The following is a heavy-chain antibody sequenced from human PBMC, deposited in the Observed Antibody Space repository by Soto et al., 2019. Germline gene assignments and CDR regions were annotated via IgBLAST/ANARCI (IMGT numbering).Heavy chain of an antibody. CDR3: ARFYMVRGVMGAFDS. D-gene: IGHD3-10*01. Sequence: SETLSLTCTVSGGSISSGGYYWSWIRQHPGKGLEWIGYIYYIGSTYYNPSLKSRVSISVDTSKNQFSLKLSSVTAADTAVYYCARFYMVRGVMGAFDSWGQGTMVTVS. CDR2: IYYIGST. V-gene: IGHV4-31*03. CDR1: GGSISSGGYY. J-gene: IGHJ3*02.